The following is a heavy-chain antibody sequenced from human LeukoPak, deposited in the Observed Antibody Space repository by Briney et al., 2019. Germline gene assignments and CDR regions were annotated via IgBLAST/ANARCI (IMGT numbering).Heavy chain of an antibody. CDR2: ISSNGGST. Sequence: GGSLRLSCAASGFTFSSYAMHWVRPAPGKGLEYVSAISSNGGSTYYANSVKGRFTISRDNSKNTLYLQMGSLRAEDMAVYYCARSVEQWLVLGYWGQGTLVTVSS. D-gene: IGHD6-19*01. J-gene: IGHJ4*02. CDR1: GFTFSSYA. V-gene: IGHV3-64*01. CDR3: ARSVEQWLVLGY.